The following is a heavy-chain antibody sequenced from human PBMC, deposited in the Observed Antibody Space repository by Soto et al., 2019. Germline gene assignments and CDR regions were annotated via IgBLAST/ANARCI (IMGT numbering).Heavy chain of an antibody. Sequence: GGSLRLSCAASGFTFSSYGMHWVRQAPGKGLEWVAVISYDGSNKYNADSVKGRFTVSRDNSNNTLYLQLSSLRPEDTAVYYCARTTTVAGTPEFDYWGQGTLVTVSS. CDR1: GFTFSSYG. CDR3: ARTTTVAGTPEFDY. J-gene: IGHJ4*02. V-gene: IGHV3-30*03. CDR2: ISYDGSNK. D-gene: IGHD6-19*01.